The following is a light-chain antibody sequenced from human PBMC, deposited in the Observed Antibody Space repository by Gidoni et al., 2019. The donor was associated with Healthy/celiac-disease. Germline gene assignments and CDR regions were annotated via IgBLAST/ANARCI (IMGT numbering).Light chain of an antibody. Sequence: DIVMTQSPDSLAVSLGERATINCKSSQSVLYSSNNKNYLAWYQQKPGQPPKLLIYWASTRESGVPDRFSGSGSGTDFTLTISSLQAEDGAVYYCQQYYSTPFTFGHGTKVDIK. V-gene: IGKV4-1*01. CDR1: QSVLYSSNNKNY. CDR2: WAS. J-gene: IGKJ3*01. CDR3: QQYYSTPFT.